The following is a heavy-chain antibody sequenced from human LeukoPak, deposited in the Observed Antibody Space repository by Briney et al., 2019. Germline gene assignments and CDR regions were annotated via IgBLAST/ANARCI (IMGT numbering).Heavy chain of an antibody. J-gene: IGHJ4*02. CDR1: GYSISSGYY. V-gene: IGHV4-38-2*02. CDR3: AGKYYYDAGGYFYVDY. CDR2: IYHSGSS. Sequence: SETLSLTCTVSGYSISSGYYWGWIRQPPGKGLEWIGSIYHSGSSYYNPSLKSRVTMLVDTSKNQFSLKLSSVTAADTAVYYCAGKYYYDAGGYFYVDYWGQGTLVTVSS. D-gene: IGHD3-22*01.